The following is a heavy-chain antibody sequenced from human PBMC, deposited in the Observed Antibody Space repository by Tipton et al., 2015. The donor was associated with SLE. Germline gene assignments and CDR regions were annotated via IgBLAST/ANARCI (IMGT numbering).Heavy chain of an antibody. CDR2: IYPGDSDT. CDR3: ARHGSRETAEYFQH. D-gene: IGHD1-26*01. V-gene: IGHV5-51*01. CDR1: GYTFTSYG. J-gene: IGHJ1*01. Sequence: VQLVQSGAEVKKPGASVKVSCKASGYTFTSYGISWVRQAPGQGLEWMGIIYPGDSDTRYSPSFQGQVTISADKSISTAYLQWSSLKASDTAMYYCARHGSRETAEYFQHWGQGTLVTVSS.